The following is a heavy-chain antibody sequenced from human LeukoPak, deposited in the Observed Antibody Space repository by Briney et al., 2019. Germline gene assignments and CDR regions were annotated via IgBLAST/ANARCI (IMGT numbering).Heavy chain of an antibody. Sequence: KTSETLSLTCTVSGGSISSSSYYWGWIRQPPGKGLEWIGSIYYSGSTYYNPSLKSRVTISVDTSKNQFSLKLSSVTAADTAVYCCASPMVRGVIGPYFDYWGQGTLVTVSS. V-gene: IGHV4-39*01. D-gene: IGHD3-10*01. CDR1: GGSISSSSYY. CDR3: ASPMVRGVIGPYFDY. CDR2: IYYSGST. J-gene: IGHJ4*02.